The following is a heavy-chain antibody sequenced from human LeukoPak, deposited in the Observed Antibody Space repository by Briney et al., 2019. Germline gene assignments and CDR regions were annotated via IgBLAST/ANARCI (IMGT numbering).Heavy chain of an antibody. V-gene: IGHV3-23*01. D-gene: IGHD2/OR15-2a*01. J-gene: IGHJ4*02. CDR3: ATNRGQY. CDR1: GFTFSSYA. Sequence: GGSLRLSCAASGFTFSSYAMSWVRQAPGKWLERVSAFSGSGTNTYYADSVKGRFTISRDNSKNTLYLQMNSLRAEDTAVYYCATNRGQYWGQGTLVTVSS. CDR2: FSGSGTNT.